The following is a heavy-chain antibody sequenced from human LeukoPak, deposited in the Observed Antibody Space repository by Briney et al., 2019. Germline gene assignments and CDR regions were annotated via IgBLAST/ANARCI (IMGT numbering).Heavy chain of an antibody. CDR2: ISAYNGNT. V-gene: IGHV1-18*01. CDR3: ARDLVRGRRKWENNGMDV. Sequence: ASVKVSCKASGYTFTSYGISWVRQAPGQGLEWMGWISAYNGNTNYAQKLQGRVTMTTDTSTSTAYMELRSLRSDDTAVYYCARDLVRGRRKWENNGMDVWGQGTKVTVSS. D-gene: IGHD1-26*01. J-gene: IGHJ6*02. CDR1: GYTFTSYG.